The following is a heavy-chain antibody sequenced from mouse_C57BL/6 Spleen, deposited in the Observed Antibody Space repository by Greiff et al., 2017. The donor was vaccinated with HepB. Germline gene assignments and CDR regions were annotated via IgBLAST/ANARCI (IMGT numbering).Heavy chain of an antibody. CDR1: GFTFSSYA. D-gene: IGHD1-1*01. CDR3: TRKGFYYGSSYWYFDV. CDR2: ISSGGDYI. Sequence: EVQGVESGEGLVKPGGSLKLSCAASGFTFSSYAMSWVRQTPEKRLEWVAYISSGGDYIYYADTVKGRFTISRDNARNTLYLQMSSLKSEDTAMYYCTRKGFYYGSSYWYFDVWGTGTTVTVSS. J-gene: IGHJ1*03. V-gene: IGHV5-9-1*02.